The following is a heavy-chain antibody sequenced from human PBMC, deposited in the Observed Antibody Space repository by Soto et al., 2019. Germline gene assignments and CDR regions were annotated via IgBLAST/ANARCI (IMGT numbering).Heavy chain of an antibody. J-gene: IGHJ4*01. D-gene: IGHD3-9*01. V-gene: IGHV1-18*01. Sequence: ASVKVSCKASGYTFTSYAISWVRQAPGQGLEWMGWISAYNGNTNYAQKLQGRVTMTTDTSTSTAYMELRSLRSDDTAVFYCARVHGTYYDILTGLWGGHFDYWG. CDR3: ARVHGTYYDILTGLWGGHFDY. CDR2: ISAYNGNT. CDR1: GYTFTSYA.